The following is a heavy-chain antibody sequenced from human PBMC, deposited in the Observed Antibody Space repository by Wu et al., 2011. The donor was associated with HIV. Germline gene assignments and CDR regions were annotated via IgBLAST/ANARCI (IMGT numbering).Heavy chain of an antibody. J-gene: IGHJ4*02. CDR2: IIPIFGTA. Sequence: QVQLVQSGAELRKPGSWVKVSCKASGGTFSNYGVSWVRQAPGQGLEWMGGIIPIFGTANYAQMFQGRVTITADKSTMTAYLELSGLTSEDTAVYYCVRDLGGNEEYWGQGTLVTVSS. CDR3: VRDLGGNEEY. CDR1: GGTFSNYG. V-gene: IGHV1-69*14. D-gene: IGHD4-23*01.